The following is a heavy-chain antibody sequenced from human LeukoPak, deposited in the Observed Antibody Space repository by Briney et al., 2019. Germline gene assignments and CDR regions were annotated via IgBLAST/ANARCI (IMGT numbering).Heavy chain of an antibody. V-gene: IGHV4-59*01. J-gene: IGHJ6*02. CDR1: GGSISHYY. CDR3: ARAIEEPHSYYYGMDV. D-gene: IGHD1-26*01. Sequence: SETLSLTCSVSGGSISHYYWSWIRQPPGRGLEWIGYMYYTGSTNSNPSLKSRVAISLDTSKNQFSLKLSSVTAADTAVYYCARAIEEPHSYYYGMDVWGPGTTVTVSS. CDR2: MYYTGST.